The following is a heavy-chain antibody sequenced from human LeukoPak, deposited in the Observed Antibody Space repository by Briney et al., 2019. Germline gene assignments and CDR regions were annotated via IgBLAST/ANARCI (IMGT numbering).Heavy chain of an antibody. CDR2: IYSNGTT. CDR1: RGSISSGSYY. V-gene: IGHV4-61*02. Sequence: SQTLSLTCTVSRGSISSGSYYWSWIRQPAEKGLEWIGRIYSNGTTNHNPSLKSRATISVDTSKNHFSLKLSSVTAADTAVYYCARGRGRDVSFCYGMDVWGQGTTVTVSS. J-gene: IGHJ6*02. D-gene: IGHD3-10*01. CDR3: ARGRGRDVSFCYGMDV.